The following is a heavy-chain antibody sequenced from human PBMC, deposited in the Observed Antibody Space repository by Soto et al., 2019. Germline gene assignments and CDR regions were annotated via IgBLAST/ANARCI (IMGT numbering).Heavy chain of an antibody. CDR1: GGSISSSSYY. J-gene: IGHJ4*02. D-gene: IGHD3-16*01. CDR2: IYYSGST. CDR3: ARGGGAYENIDY. V-gene: IGHV4-39*01. Sequence: QLQLQESGPGLVKPSETLSLTCTVSGGSISSSSYYWGWIRQPPGKGLEWIGSIYYSGSTYYNPSRKSRVTISVDTSKNQFSLKLSSVTAADTAVYYCARGGGAYENIDYWGQGTLVTVSS.